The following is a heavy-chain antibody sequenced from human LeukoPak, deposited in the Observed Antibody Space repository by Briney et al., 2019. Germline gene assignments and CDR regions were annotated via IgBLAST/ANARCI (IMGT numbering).Heavy chain of an antibody. J-gene: IGHJ4*02. CDR2: TNHSGST. D-gene: IGHD6-13*01. Sequence: SETLSLTCAVYGGSFSGYDWSWIRQPPGKGLEWIGETNHSGSTNYNPSLKSRVTISVDTSKNQFSLKLSSVTAADTAVYYCASWGRKQQPIFDYWGQGTLVTVSS. CDR1: GGSFSGYD. CDR3: ASWGRKQQPIFDY. V-gene: IGHV4-34*01.